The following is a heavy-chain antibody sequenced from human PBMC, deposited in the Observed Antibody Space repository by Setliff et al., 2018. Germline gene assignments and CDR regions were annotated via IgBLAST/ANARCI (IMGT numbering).Heavy chain of an antibody. Sequence: ASVKVSCKASGGTFSSYAISWVRQAPGQGLEWMGWINPNSGGTNYAQKFQGWVTMTRDTSISTAYMELSRLRSDDTAVYYCARSGWLREYYFDYWGQGTLVTVSS. CDR2: INPNSGGT. D-gene: IGHD5-12*01. J-gene: IGHJ4*02. CDR1: GGTFSSYA. CDR3: ARSGWLREYYFDY. V-gene: IGHV1-2*04.